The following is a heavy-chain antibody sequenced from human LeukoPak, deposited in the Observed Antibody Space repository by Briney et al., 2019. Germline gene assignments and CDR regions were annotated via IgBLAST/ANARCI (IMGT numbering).Heavy chain of an antibody. D-gene: IGHD6-19*01. CDR2: ITGSAHIT. V-gene: IGHV3-23*01. CDR1: GFTFRNYA. CDR3: AKAGSGWYGDSPSES. Sequence: PGGSLRLSCAAPGFTFRNYAMSWVRQAPGKGLEWVSGITGSAHITYHAGSVKGRFTISRDNSNNTLYLQMNSLRAEDTAVYYCAKAGSGWYGDSPSESWGQGILVTVSS. J-gene: IGHJ5*02.